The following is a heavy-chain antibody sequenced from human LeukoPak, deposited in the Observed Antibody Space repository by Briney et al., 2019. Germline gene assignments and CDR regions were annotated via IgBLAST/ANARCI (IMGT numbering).Heavy chain of an antibody. J-gene: IGHJ4*02. D-gene: IGHD1-26*01. CDR2: IYYSGST. Sequence: SETLSLTCTVSGGSLSSYYWSWIRQPPGKGLEWIGYIYYSGSTNYNPSLKSRVTISVDTSKNQFSLKLSSVTAADTAVYYCATGGSGSYYELSYWGQGTLVTVSS. V-gene: IGHV4-59*01. CDR1: GGSLSSYY. CDR3: ATGGSGSYYELSY.